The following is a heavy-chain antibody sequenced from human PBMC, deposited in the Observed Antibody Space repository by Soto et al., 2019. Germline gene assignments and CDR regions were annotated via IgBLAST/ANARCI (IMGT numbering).Heavy chain of an antibody. CDR3: ARASSTWIQFDY. Sequence: PLVTRSLTCTVSGGSVSIHDLKWIGQPPGKGLEWIGFIYYTGSTNYNPSLKSRVTISLDTSKNQFSLKLSSVTAADRAVYYCARASSTWIQFDYWGQGTLVTVSS. CDR2: IYYTGST. CDR1: GGSVSIHD. V-gene: IGHV4-59*02. J-gene: IGHJ4*02. D-gene: IGHD6-13*01.